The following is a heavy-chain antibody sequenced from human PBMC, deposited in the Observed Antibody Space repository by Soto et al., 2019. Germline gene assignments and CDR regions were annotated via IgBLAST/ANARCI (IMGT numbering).Heavy chain of an antibody. J-gene: IGHJ4*02. CDR1: RFTFSGYG. CDR3: AEGGRAYCGGDCRYYFDY. V-gene: IGHV3-30*18. D-gene: IGHD2-21*02. Sequence: GGSLRLSCAASRFTFSGYGMHWVRQAPGKGLEWVAAISYDGSNKFYADSVKGRFTISRDNSKNTLYVQMNSLRAEDTAVYYCAEGGRAYCGGDCRYYFDYWGQGTLVTVSS. CDR2: ISYDGSNK.